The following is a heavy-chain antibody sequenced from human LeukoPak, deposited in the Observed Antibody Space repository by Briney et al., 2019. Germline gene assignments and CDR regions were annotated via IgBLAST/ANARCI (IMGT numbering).Heavy chain of an antibody. CDR3: AKGVYYYDSSGYAYFDY. CDR2: IWYDGSNK. V-gene: IGHV3-33*06. CDR1: GFTFSSYG. Sequence: GRSLRLSCAASGFTFSSYGMHWVRQAPGKGLEWVAVIWYDGSNKYYADSVKGRFTISRDNSQNTLYLQMNSLRAEDTAVYYCAKGVYYYDSSGYAYFDYWGQGTLVTVSS. J-gene: IGHJ4*02. D-gene: IGHD3-22*01.